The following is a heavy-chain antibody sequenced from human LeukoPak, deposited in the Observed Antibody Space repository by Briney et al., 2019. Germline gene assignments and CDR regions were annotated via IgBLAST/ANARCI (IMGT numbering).Heavy chain of an antibody. V-gene: IGHV1-8*03. CDR3: ARATTFWSGYYNWFDP. J-gene: IGHJ5*02. CDR2: MNPNSGNT. CDR1: GYTFTSYD. D-gene: IGHD3-3*01. Sequence: ASVKVSCKASGYTFTSYDISWVRQATGQGLEWMGWMNPNSGNTGYAQKFQGRVTITRNTSISTAYMELSSLRSEDTAVYYCARATTFWSGYYNWFDPWGQGTLVTVSS.